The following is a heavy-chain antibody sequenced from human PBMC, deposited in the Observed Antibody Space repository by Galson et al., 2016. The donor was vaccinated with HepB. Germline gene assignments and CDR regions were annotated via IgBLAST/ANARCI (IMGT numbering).Heavy chain of an antibody. D-gene: IGHD3-10*01. Sequence: SETLSLTCAVSGGPFSGYWSWLRQPPGKGLEWIGEINQSGTSTTYNPSLVPRVTISVDTSKNQSSLNLKSVTAADTAVYYCARELGLRGIRMDVWGQGTLVTVSS. J-gene: IGHJ4*02. CDR3: ARELGLRGIRMDV. V-gene: IGHV4-34*01. CDR1: GGPFSGY. CDR2: INQSGTST.